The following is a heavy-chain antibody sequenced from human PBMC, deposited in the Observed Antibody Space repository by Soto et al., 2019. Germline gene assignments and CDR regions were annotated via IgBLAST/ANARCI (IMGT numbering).Heavy chain of an antibody. CDR2: LYSGGST. Sequence: EMELVESGGGFVQPGGSLRLSCAASGFTVRDNYMSWVRQAPGKGLEWVSTLYSGGSTSYADSVKARFSISRADSKTTFILQMNSPRAEDTAVYFCATDRPGYYGSGTDAFGIWGQGTQVTVSS. V-gene: IGHV3-66*01. D-gene: IGHD3-10*01. J-gene: IGHJ3*02. CDR1: GFTVRDNY. CDR3: ATDRPGYYGSGTDAFGI.